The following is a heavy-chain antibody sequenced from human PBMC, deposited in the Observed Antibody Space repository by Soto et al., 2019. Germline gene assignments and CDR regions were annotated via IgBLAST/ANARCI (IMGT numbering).Heavy chain of an antibody. Sequence: GESLKISCKGSGYSFTSYWISWVRQMPGKGLEWMGRIDPSDSYTNYSPSFQGHVTISADKSISTAYRQWSSPKASDTAMYYCARHRPPITNFGVAPYNWFDPWGQGTLVTVSS. CDR3: ARHRPPITNFGVAPYNWFDP. CDR2: IDPSDSYT. CDR1: GYSFTSYW. V-gene: IGHV5-10-1*01. D-gene: IGHD3-3*01. J-gene: IGHJ5*02.